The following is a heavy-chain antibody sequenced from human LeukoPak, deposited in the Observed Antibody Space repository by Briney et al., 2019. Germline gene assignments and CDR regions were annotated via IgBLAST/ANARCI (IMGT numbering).Heavy chain of an antibody. CDR3: ARGGDQYYFDY. Sequence: SETLSLTCAVYGGSFSGYYWSWIRQPPGKGLEWIGEINHSGSTNYNPSLKSRVTISVDTSKNQLSLKLSSVTAADTAVYYCARGGDQYYFDYWGQGTLVTVSS. D-gene: IGHD4-17*01. CDR1: GGSFSGYY. CDR2: INHSGST. V-gene: IGHV4-34*01. J-gene: IGHJ4*02.